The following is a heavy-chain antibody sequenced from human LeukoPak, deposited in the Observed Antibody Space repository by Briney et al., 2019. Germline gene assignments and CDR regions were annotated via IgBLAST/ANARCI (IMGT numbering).Heavy chain of an antibody. Sequence: PSETLSLTCTVSGGSISTYYWGWIRQPAGKGPEWIGRTNTNGNTNYNPSLKSRVTMSVDTSKTHFSLNLSSVTAADSAVYYCARERLGFRVDVWGKGTMVTVSS. CDR2: TNTNGNT. D-gene: IGHD6-25*01. CDR3: ARERLGFRVDV. CDR1: GGSISTYY. J-gene: IGHJ6*04. V-gene: IGHV4-4*07.